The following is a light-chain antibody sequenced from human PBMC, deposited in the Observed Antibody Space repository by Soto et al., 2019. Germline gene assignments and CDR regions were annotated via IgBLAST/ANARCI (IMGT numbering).Light chain of an antibody. CDR1: QRVNTN. CDR3: QQYGSSPLYT. V-gene: IGKV3-20*01. J-gene: IGKJ2*01. Sequence: EVMMTQSPATLSVSPGERVTLSCRAPQRVNTNLAWYQQKPGQSPRLLIYGASSRATGIPDRFSGSGSGTDFTLTISRLEPEDFAVYYCQQYGSSPLYTFGQGTKVDIK. CDR2: GAS.